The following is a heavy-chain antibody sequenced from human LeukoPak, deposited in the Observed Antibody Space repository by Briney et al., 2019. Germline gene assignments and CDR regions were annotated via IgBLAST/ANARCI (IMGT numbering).Heavy chain of an antibody. J-gene: IGHJ6*03. CDR2: IYHSGST. Sequence: PSETLSLTCAVSGYSISSGYYWGWIRQPPGKGLEWIGSIYHSGSTYYNPSLKSRVTISVDTSKNQFSLKLSSVTAADTAVYYCARTGVRGVPRNYYYYYMDVWGKGTTVTVS. CDR3: ARTGVRGVPRNYYYYYMDV. CDR1: GYSISSGYY. D-gene: IGHD3-10*01. V-gene: IGHV4-38-2*01.